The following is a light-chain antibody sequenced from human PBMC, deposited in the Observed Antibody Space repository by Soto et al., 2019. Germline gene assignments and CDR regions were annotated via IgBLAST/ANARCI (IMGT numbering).Light chain of an antibody. J-gene: IGLJ1*01. V-gene: IGLV2-14*03. CDR2: DVN. CDR1: RSDGGSYHS. Sequence: QSALTQPASVSGSPGQSIAISCTGTRSDGGSYHSVSWYQQYPGKAPKLMIHDVNNRPSGISDRFAGSKSGNTAALTIAGLHAEDEADYYGSSFTSSTSDVFGTGTKLTVL. CDR3: SSFTSSTSDV.